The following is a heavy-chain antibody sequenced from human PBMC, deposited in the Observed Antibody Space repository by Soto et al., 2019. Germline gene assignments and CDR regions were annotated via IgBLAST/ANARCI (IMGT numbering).Heavy chain of an antibody. J-gene: IGHJ4*02. V-gene: IGHV1-18*04. CDR3: ARGRYDILTGYSDY. CDR1: GYTFTSNG. Sequence: ASVKVSCKASGYTFTSNGISWVRQAPGQGLEWMGWISAYNGNTNYAQKLQGRVTMTTDTSTSTAYMELRSLRSDDTAVYYCARGRYDILTGYSDYWGQGTLVTVSS. CDR2: ISAYNGNT. D-gene: IGHD3-9*01.